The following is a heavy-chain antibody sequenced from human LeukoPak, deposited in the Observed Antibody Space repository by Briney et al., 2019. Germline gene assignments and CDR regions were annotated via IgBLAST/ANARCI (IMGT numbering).Heavy chain of an antibody. Sequence: GGSLRLSCAVAGFTSSGDWMHWVRQAPGKGLEWVGVISCDGSNKYYADSVKGRFTISRDNSKNTLYLQVNSLRAEDTAVYYCARDGGGYYASGTHYYFDCWGQGTLVTVSS. D-gene: IGHD3-10*01. V-gene: IGHV3-30-3*01. CDR1: GFTSSGDW. J-gene: IGHJ4*02. CDR3: ARDGGGYYASGTHYYFDC. CDR2: ISCDGSNK.